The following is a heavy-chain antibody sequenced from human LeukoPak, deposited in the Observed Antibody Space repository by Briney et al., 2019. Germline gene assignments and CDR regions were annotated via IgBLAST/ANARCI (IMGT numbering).Heavy chain of an antibody. Sequence: PGGSLRLSCAASGFTFSSYWMSWVRQAPGKGLEWVANIKQDGSEKYYADSVKGRFTISRDNAKNSLYLQMNSLRAEDTAVYYCARRGGQLVPRPRPYYYYYMDVWGKGTTVTVSS. CDR3: ARRGGQLVPRPRPYYYYYMDV. D-gene: IGHD6-13*01. V-gene: IGHV3-7*01. J-gene: IGHJ6*03. CDR1: GFTFSSYW. CDR2: IKQDGSEK.